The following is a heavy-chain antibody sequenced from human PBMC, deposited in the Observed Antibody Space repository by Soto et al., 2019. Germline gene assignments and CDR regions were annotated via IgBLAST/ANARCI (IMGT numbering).Heavy chain of an antibody. CDR3: ARVRRYYYDSSGSPGALDI. V-gene: IGHV4-34*01. CDR2: INHSGST. Sequence: PSETLSLTCAVYGGSFSGYYWSWIRQPPGKGLEWIGEINHSGSTNYNPSLKSRVTISVDTSKNQFSLKLSSVTAEATAVYYCARVRRYYYDSSGSPGALDIWGQGTMVTVSS. J-gene: IGHJ3*02. D-gene: IGHD3-22*01. CDR1: GGSFSGYY.